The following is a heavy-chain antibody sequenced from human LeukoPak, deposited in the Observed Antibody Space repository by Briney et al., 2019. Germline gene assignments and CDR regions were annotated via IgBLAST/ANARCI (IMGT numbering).Heavy chain of an antibody. D-gene: IGHD6-19*01. CDR1: GGSISSYY. CDR2: IYYSGST. CDR3: ARGAVAGTPTDY. J-gene: IGHJ4*02. Sequence: PSETLSLTCTVSGGSISSYYWSWIRQPPGKGLEWIGYIYYSGSTNYNPSLKSRVTMSVDTSKNQFSLKLSSVTAADTAVYYCARGAVAGTPTDYWGQGTLVTVSS. V-gene: IGHV4-59*01.